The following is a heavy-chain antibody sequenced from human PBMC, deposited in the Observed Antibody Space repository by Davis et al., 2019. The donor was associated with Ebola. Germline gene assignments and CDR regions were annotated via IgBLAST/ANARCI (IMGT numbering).Heavy chain of an antibody. D-gene: IGHD3-10*01. Sequence: GSLRLSCAASGFTFTSYWMSWIRQPPGKGLDWIGHIYFSGKTNYNPSLKGRVTISVDTSKNQFSLKLSSVTAEDTAVYYCARAPTWSQINYYCFDYWGQGTPVTVSS. V-gene: IGHV4-59*01. CDR3: ARAPTWSQINYYCFDY. CDR2: IYFSGKT. CDR1: GFTFTSYW. J-gene: IGHJ4*02.